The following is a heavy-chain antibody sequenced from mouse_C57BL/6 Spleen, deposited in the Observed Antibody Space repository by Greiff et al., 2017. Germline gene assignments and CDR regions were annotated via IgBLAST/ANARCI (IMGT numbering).Heavy chain of an antibody. Sequence: EVQLVESGGGLVKPGGSLKLSCAASGFTFSSYAMSWVRQTPEKRLEWVATISDGGSYTYYPDNVKGRFTISRDNAKNNLYLQMSHLKSEDTAMYYCARPSYYSIPWFAYWGQGTLVTVSA. CDR1: GFTFSSYA. J-gene: IGHJ3*01. CDR2: ISDGGSYT. CDR3: ARPSYYSIPWFAY. V-gene: IGHV5-4*01. D-gene: IGHD2-5*01.